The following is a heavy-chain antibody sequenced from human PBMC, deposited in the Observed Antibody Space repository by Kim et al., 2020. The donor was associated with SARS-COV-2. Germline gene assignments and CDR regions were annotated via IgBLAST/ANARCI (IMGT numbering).Heavy chain of an antibody. J-gene: IGHJ3*02. CDR2: ISYDGSNK. CDR1: GFTFSSYA. V-gene: IGHV3-30*04. Sequence: GGSLRLSCAASGFTFSSYAMHWVRQAPGKGLEWVAVISYDGSNKYYADSVKGRFTISRDNSKNTLYLQMNSLRAEDTAVYYCARDVYSGSSGAFDIWGQGTMVTVSS. D-gene: IGHD1-26*01. CDR3: ARDVYSGSSGAFDI.